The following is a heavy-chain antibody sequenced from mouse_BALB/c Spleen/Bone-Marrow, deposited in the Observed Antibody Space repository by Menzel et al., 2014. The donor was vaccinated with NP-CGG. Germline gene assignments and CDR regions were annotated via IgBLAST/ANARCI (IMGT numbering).Heavy chain of an antibody. Sequence: VQLQQSGAELVRPGASVKLSCKASGYTFTNYWMNRVKQRPEQGLEWIGRIDPYDSEIHYNQKFRDKAILTVDKSSRIAFMQLSSLTSEDSAVYYCARSPDSNPSMDYWGQGTSVTVSS. CDR1: GYTFTNYW. CDR2: IDPYDSEI. V-gene: IGHV1-52*01. J-gene: IGHJ4*01. CDR3: ARSPDSNPSMDY. D-gene: IGHD2-5*01.